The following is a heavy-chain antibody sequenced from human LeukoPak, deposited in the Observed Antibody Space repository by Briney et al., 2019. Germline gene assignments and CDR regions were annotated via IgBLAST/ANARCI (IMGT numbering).Heavy chain of an antibody. CDR2: ISSSSSYI. D-gene: IGHD5-18*01. CDR3: ARFGGYSYGGGLNFDY. V-gene: IGHV3-21*01. CDR1: GFTFSSYS. Sequence: PGGSLRLSCAASGFTFSSYSMNWVRQAPGKGLEWVSSISSSSSYIYYADSVKGRFTISRDNAKNSLYLQMNSLRAEDTAVYYCARFGGYSYGGGLNFDYWGQGTLVTVSS. J-gene: IGHJ4*02.